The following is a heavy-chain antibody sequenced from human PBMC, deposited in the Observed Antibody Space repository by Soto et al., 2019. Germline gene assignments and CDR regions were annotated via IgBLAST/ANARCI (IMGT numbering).Heavy chain of an antibody. J-gene: IGHJ4*02. D-gene: IGHD3-22*01. CDR2: IDPNNGDT. V-gene: IGHV1-2*02. CDR3: ARALRSWFLYDSTGYYFES. Sequence: ASVKVSCKASGYTFPGYYLHWVRQAPGQGLEWMGWIDPNNGDTDSAQKFQGRVTMTRDTSIDTAYMELIRLTSDDTAVYYCARALRSWFLYDSTGYYFESWGQGTLVTVSS. CDR1: GYTFPGYY.